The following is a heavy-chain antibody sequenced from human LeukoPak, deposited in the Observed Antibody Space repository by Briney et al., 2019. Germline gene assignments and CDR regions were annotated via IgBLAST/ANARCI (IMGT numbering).Heavy chain of an antibody. J-gene: IGHJ4*02. Sequence: GGSLRLSCAASGFSFSDYYMSWIRQAPGKGLEWVSYISTSSRNTNYADSVKGRFTISRDNAENSLYLQMNSLRAEDTAVYYCARDVQIDYWGPGTLVTVSS. CDR1: GFSFSDYY. V-gene: IGHV3-11*06. D-gene: IGHD1-1*01. CDR2: ISTSSRNT. CDR3: ARDVQIDY.